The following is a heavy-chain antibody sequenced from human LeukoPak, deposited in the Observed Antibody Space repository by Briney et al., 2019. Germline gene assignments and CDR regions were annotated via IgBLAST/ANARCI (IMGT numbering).Heavy chain of an antibody. D-gene: IGHD5-18*01. Sequence: PSETLSLTCTVSGDSMSSSHYCWGWIRQPPGRGLEWIGSIYYSGSTYYNPSLKSRVTISVDTSKNQFSLRLSSVTAADTAVYYCARDGLWIQNAFDIWGQGTMVTVSS. V-gene: IGHV4-39*07. CDR3: ARDGLWIQNAFDI. CDR1: GDSMSSSHYC. CDR2: IYYSGST. J-gene: IGHJ3*02.